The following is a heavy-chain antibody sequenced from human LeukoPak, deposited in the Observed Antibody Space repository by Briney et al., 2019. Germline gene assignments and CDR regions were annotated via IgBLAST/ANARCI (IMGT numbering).Heavy chain of an antibody. Sequence: SETLSLTCTVSGGSISSSSYYWGWIRQPPGKGLEWIGNIYYAGSTYYNPSLKSRVTISVDTSKNQFSLKLRSVSDADTAVYYCARQGDFWSGYPSDYWGQGTLVTVSS. V-gene: IGHV4-39*01. CDR2: IYYAGST. CDR3: ARQGDFWSGYPSDY. D-gene: IGHD3-3*01. J-gene: IGHJ4*02. CDR1: GGSISSSSYY.